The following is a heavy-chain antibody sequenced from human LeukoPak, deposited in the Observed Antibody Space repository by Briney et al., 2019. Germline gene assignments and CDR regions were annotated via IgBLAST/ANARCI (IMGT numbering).Heavy chain of an antibody. V-gene: IGHV3-13*01. CDR2: IGPTGES. D-gene: IGHD6-19*01. Sequence: PGGSLRLSCVASGFTFINYDMHWVRQATGKGLEWVSSIGPTGESYYPGSVKGRLTISRENARNSLHLQMNSLKVEDTAVYYCVRAGYSSGWYRFDYWGQGTLVTVSS. CDR3: VRAGYSSGWYRFDY. CDR1: GFTFINYD. J-gene: IGHJ4*02.